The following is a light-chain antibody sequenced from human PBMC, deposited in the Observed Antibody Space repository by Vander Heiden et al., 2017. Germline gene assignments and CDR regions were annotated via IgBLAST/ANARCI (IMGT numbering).Light chain of an antibody. CDR3: QQYSIDSPT. J-gene: IGKJ1*01. CDR1: QSITTW. CDR2: EAS. Sequence: DIQMTQSPSTLSASVGDRVTITCRASQSITTWLAWYQQKPGKAPKLLIYEASNLQRGVPSRFSGSGSGTDFSLTISSLQPDDFATYYCQQYSIDSPTFGQGTKVEI. V-gene: IGKV1-5*01.